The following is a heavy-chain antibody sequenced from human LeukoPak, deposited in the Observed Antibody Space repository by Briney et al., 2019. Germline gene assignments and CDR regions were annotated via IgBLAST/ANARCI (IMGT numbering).Heavy chain of an antibody. CDR2: INPNSGGT. V-gene: IGHV1-2*02. Sequence: ASVKVSCKASGYTFTGYYMHWVRQAPGQGLEWMGWINPNSGGTNYAQKFQGRVTMTRDTSISTAYMELSRLRSDDTAVYYCASSQYDFWSGYSSEPLDYWGQGTLVTVSS. CDR3: ASSQYDFWSGYSSEPLDY. D-gene: IGHD3-3*01. CDR1: GYTFTGYY. J-gene: IGHJ4*02.